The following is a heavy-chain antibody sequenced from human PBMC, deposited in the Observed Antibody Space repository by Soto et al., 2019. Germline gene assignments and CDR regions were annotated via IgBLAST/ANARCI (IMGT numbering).Heavy chain of an antibody. J-gene: IGHJ5*02. CDR2: IYFSGST. D-gene: IGHD2-2*01. CDR3: ARLHCISPNCVPLDP. V-gene: IGHV4-39*01. CDR1: GGSINSTGYY. Sequence: QLQLQESGPGLVKPSETLSLTCTVSGGSINSTGYYWGWIRQPPGKGLEWIGSIYFSGSTSYNPSLKSRVTMSVDTSKNQLSLKVGSVTAADTAVYYRARLHCISPNCVPLDPWGQGTLVTVSS.